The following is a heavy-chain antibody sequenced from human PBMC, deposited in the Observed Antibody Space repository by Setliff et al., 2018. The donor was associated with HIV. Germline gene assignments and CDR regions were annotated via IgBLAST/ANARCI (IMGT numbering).Heavy chain of an antibody. J-gene: IGHJ4*02. CDR1: GFTLSSYA. V-gene: IGHV3-23*01. Sequence: HPGGSLRLSCAASGFTLSSYAMTWVRQAPGKGLEWVSAISGGGDRTYHADSVKGRFTISRDTSKNTLYLQMNSLRAEDTAVYYCARRAYCSSTTCFDNWGQGTLVTVSS. CDR3: ARRAYCSSTTCFDN. CDR2: ISGGGDRT. D-gene: IGHD2-2*01.